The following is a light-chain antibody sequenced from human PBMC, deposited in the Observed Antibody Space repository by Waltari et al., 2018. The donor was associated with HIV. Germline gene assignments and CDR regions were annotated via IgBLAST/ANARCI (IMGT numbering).Light chain of an antibody. CDR3: CSCPRSGIRYV. J-gene: IGLJ1*01. CDR1: SSNVGSDAL. V-gene: IGLV2-23*02. Sequence: QSALTQPASVSGSPGQSITISCTGTSSNVGSDALVSWCQQHPGEDPTLIIDEVTKRLLGVSHRVSGSKSCNTASLTISGLQAEDDADYYCCSCPRSGIRYVFGTGTKVTVL. CDR2: EVT.